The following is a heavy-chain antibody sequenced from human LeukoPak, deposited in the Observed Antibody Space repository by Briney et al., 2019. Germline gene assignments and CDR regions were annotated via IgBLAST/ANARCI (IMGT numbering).Heavy chain of an antibody. D-gene: IGHD3-10*01. V-gene: IGHV3-23*01. CDR2: ISGSGGST. CDR1: GFTFSSYA. CDR3: AKELLEIGGMVRDYYYYGMDV. J-gene: IGHJ6*02. Sequence: PGGSLRLSCAASGFTFSSYAMSWVRQAPGKGLEWVSAISGSGGSTYYADSVKGRFTVSRDNSKNTLYLQMNSLRAEDTAVYYCAKELLEIGGMVRDYYYYGMDVWGQGTTVTVSS.